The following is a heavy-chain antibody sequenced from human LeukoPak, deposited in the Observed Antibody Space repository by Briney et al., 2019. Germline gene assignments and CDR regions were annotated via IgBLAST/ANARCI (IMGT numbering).Heavy chain of an antibody. CDR3: ARVEVVVPAKVNCYYYYMDV. CDR1: GGSISSGDYY. J-gene: IGHJ6*03. Sequence: SSETLSLTCTVSGGSISSGDYYWSWIRQPPGKGLEWIGYIYYSGSTYYNPSLKSRVTISVDTSKNQFSLKLSSVTAADTAVYYCARVEVVVPAKVNCYYYYMDVWGKGTTVTVSS. CDR2: IYYSGST. D-gene: IGHD2-2*01. V-gene: IGHV4-30-4*02.